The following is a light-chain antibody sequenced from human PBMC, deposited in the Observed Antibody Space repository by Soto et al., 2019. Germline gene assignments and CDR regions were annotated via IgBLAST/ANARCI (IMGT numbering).Light chain of an antibody. V-gene: IGKV3-15*01. CDR2: DAS. Sequence: EIVVTQSPPTLSVSRWERATLSWRDTQSVSSRLAWYQQKRGQAPRLLIYDASTRATGIPDTFSGSGSGAKFTLTISSLQSEDFPVYYCQKHNNWPQITFGQGTRLEIK. J-gene: IGKJ5*01. CDR3: QKHNNWPQIT. CDR1: QSVSSR.